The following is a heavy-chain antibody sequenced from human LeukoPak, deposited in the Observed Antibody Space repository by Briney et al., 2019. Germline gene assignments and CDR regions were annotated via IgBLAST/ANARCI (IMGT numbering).Heavy chain of an antibody. D-gene: IGHD6-13*01. J-gene: IGHJ4*02. CDR1: GFTFRNYW. CDR3: ASGRQLGY. Sequence: GGSLRLSCAASGFTFRNYWMSWVRQAPGKGLEWVANIKEDGSEKYYVDSVKGRFTISRDNARNSLYLQMNSLRAEDTAVYYCASGRQLGYWGQGTLVTVSS. V-gene: IGHV3-7*01. CDR2: IKEDGSEK.